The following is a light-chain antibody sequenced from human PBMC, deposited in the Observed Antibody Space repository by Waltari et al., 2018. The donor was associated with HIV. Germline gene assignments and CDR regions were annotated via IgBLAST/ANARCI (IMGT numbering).Light chain of an antibody. CDR1: QSVSDF. CDR3: QQRSDWRRLT. Sequence: EIVLTQSPATLSLSPGARATLSCRASQSVSDFLAWYQNKSGQAPRLLIFDASNRATGIPARFSGSGSGTDFTLTISSLEPEDFAVYFCQQRSDWRRLTFGGGTRLEIK. V-gene: IGKV3-11*01. CDR2: DAS. J-gene: IGKJ4*01.